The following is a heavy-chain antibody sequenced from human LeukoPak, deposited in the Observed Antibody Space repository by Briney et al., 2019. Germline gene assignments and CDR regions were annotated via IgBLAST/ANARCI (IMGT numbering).Heavy chain of an antibody. J-gene: IGHJ4*02. CDR1: GGTFSSYA. Sequence: GASVKVSCKASGGTFSSYAICWVRQAPGQGLEWMGRIIPILGIANYAQKFQGRVTITADKSTSTAYMELSSLRSEDTAVYYCARDLSYCGGDCSSGGISDYWGQGTLVTVSS. D-gene: IGHD2-21*02. CDR3: ARDLSYCGGDCSSGGISDY. V-gene: IGHV1-69*04. CDR2: IIPILGIA.